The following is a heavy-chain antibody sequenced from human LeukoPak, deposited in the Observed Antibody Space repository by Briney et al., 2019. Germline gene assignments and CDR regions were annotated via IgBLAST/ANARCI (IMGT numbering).Heavy chain of an antibody. D-gene: IGHD5-18*01. J-gene: IGHJ4*02. Sequence: SETLSLTCTVSIGSISSSSYYWGWIRQAPGKGLEWIGSVYYTGSTYYNPSLKSRVTVSVDTSKNQFSLRLTSVTAADTAVYYCARQRTTAQYYFDYWGQGTLVTVSS. V-gene: IGHV4-39*01. CDR2: VYYTGST. CDR1: IGSISSSSYY. CDR3: ARQRTTAQYYFDY.